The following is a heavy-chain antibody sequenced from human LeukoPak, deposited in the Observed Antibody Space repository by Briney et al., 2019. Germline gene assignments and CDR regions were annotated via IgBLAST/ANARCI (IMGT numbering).Heavy chain of an antibody. J-gene: IGHJ4*02. CDR2: ISHTEGT. D-gene: IGHD2-21*01. CDR1: GVSINDYY. CDR3: ARIRCGHSGSVCYNH. Sequence: SETLSPTCGVFGVSINDYYWSWIRQSPGEGLEWIGEISHTEGTRYNPSLESRVTMSVGTSENQLSLKLIFVTAADTAVYYCARIRCGHSGSVCYNHWGLGTLVTVSS. V-gene: IGHV4-34*01.